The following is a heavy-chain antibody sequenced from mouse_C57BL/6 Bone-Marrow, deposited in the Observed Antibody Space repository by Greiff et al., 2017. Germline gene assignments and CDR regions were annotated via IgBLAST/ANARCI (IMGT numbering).Heavy chain of an antibody. CDR3: SRQVTTVQATKYFDV. CDR2: ISGGGGNT. Sequence: LQQSGGGLVKPGGSLKLSCAASGFTFSSYTMSWVRQTPEKRLQWVAAISGGGGNTYYPDSVKGRFTISRDNDKNILYLQMSSLRSEDTALYYCSRQVTTVQATKYFDVWGTGTTVTVAS. CDR1: GFTFSSYT. J-gene: IGHJ1*03. D-gene: IGHD1-1*01. V-gene: IGHV5-9*01.